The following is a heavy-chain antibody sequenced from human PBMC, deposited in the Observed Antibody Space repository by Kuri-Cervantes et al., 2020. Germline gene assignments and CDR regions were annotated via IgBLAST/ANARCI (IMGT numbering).Heavy chain of an antibody. CDR1: GFTFSSCA. CDR2: ITDGDGST. J-gene: IGHJ4*02. D-gene: IGHD6-13*01. V-gene: IGHV3-23*01. CDR3: AKGKISTAGLDY. Sequence: GESLKISCAASGFTFSSCAMSWVRQSPGKGLEWVSSITDGDGSTYYADSVKGRFTISRDNSKNTLDLQMNSLRAEDTAIYYCAKGKISTAGLDYWGQGTLVTVSS.